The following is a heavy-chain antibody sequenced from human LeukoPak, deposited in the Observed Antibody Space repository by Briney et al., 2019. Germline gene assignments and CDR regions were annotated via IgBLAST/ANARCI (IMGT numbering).Heavy chain of an antibody. Sequence: ASVKVSCKASGYTFTSYGISWVRQAPGQGLEWMGWISAYNGNTNYAQKLQGRVTMTTDTSTSTAYMELSSLRSEDTAVYYCARWTDRYCSSTSCGGYYGMDVWGQGTTVTVSS. CDR1: GYTFTSYG. D-gene: IGHD2-2*01. J-gene: IGHJ6*02. V-gene: IGHV1-18*01. CDR2: ISAYNGNT. CDR3: ARWTDRYCSSTSCGGYYGMDV.